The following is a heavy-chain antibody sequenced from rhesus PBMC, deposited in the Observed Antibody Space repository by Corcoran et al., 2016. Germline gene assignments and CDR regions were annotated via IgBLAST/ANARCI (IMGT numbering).Heavy chain of an antibody. V-gene: IGHV4-106*01. CDR1: GGSISDDYY. CDR3: ARLRQYYFDY. Sequence: QVQLQESGPGLVKPSETLSLTCAVSGGSISDDYYWSWIRQPPGKRLEWIGYTYGSGGGTNYNPSLKNRVTISIDTSKNQFSLKLRSVTAADTAVYYCARLRQYYFDYWGQGVLVTVSS. D-gene: IGHD6-25*01. J-gene: IGHJ4*01. CDR2: TYGSGGGT.